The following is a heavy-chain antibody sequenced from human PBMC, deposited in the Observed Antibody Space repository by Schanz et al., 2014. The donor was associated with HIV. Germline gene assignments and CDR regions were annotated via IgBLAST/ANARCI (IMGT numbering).Heavy chain of an antibody. V-gene: IGHV1-69*01. Sequence: QVQLVQSGAEVKKPGSSVRVSCKASGGTFNTLAFSWVRQAPGQGLEWMGGIIPIFGTANYAQKFQGRVTIIADESTSTAYMELSSLRSADTAVYFCARAAFSSEYYYGMDVWGQGTTVTVSS. CDR3: ARAAFSSEYYYGMDV. CDR1: GGTFNTLA. CDR2: IIPIFGTA. D-gene: IGHD3-3*02. J-gene: IGHJ6*02.